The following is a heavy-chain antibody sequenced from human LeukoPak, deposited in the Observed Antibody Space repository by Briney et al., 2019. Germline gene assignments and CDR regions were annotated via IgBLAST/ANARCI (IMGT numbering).Heavy chain of an antibody. CDR2: IYYSGNT. CDR3: ARHENIVVVVSATGFDY. V-gene: IGHV4-39*01. CDR1: GGSISSSSHY. J-gene: IGHJ4*02. Sequence: SETLSLTCTVSGGSISSSSHYWSWIRQPPGKGLEWIGSIYYSGNTYYNPSLKSRVTISVDTSKNHFSLEVSSVTAADTAVYYCARHENIVVVVSATGFDYWGQGTLVTVSS. D-gene: IGHD2-15*01.